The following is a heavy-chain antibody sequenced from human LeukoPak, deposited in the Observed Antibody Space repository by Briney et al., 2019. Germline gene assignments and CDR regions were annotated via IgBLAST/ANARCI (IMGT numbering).Heavy chain of an antibody. J-gene: IGHJ6*03. Sequence: TGGSLRLSCAASGFTFSSYAMSWVRQAPGKGLEWVSAISGSGGSTYYADSVKGRFTISRDNSKNTLYLQMNSLRAEDTAVYYCAKDGAAGGNYYYYMDVWGKGTTVTVSS. CDR1: GFTFSSYA. CDR3: AKDGAAGGNYYYYMDV. CDR2: ISGSGGST. D-gene: IGHD6-13*01. V-gene: IGHV3-23*01.